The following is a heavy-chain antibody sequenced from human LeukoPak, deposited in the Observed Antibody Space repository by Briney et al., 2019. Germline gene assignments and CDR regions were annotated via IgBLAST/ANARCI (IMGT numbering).Heavy chain of an antibody. CDR1: GFTFGNYW. J-gene: IGHJ4*02. V-gene: IGHV3-74*01. Sequence: GGSLRLSCPASGFTFGNYWMHWVRQAPGKGLVWVSLINSDGRTTRYADSVKGRFTISRDNAKNTLYLQMNSLRAEDTAVYYCARDLTGPIDYWGQGTLVTVFS. CDR3: ARDLTGPIDY. CDR2: INSDGRTT. D-gene: IGHD3-9*01.